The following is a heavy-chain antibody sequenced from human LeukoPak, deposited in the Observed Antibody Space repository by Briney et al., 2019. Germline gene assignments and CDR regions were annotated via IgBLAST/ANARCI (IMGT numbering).Heavy chain of an antibody. CDR1: GFTFDDYA. CDR2: ISWNSGSI. D-gene: IGHD6-13*01. Sequence: QPGGSLRLSCAASGFTFDDYAMHWVRHAPGKGLEWVSGISWNSGSIGYADSVKGRFTISRDNAKNSLYLQMNSLRAEDTALYYCAKARVIAAAGTDFDYWGQGTLVTVSS. V-gene: IGHV3-9*01. J-gene: IGHJ4*02. CDR3: AKARVIAAAGTDFDY.